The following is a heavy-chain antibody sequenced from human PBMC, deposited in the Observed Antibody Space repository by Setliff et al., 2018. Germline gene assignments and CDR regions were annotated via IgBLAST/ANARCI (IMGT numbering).Heavy chain of an antibody. V-gene: IGHV1-2*02. CDR2: INPNNGGT. Sequence: ASVKVSCKASQYTFTAYYLHWVRQAPGQGLEWMGWINPNNGGTKYAQKFQGRVTMTRDTSISTGYMELSRLRYDDTAVYYCARSPTRTTGSHYLGYYYYYMDFWGKETTVTVSS. D-gene: IGHD1-1*01. CDR1: QYTFTAYY. CDR3: ARSPTRTTGSHYLGYYYYYMDF. J-gene: IGHJ6*03.